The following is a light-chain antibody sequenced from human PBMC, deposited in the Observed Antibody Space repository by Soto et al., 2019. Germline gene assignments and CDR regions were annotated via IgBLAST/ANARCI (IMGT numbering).Light chain of an antibody. CDR3: QQYYSSIN. Sequence: DIVMTQSQDSLAVSLGERATINCKSSQSVLYSSNNKNYLAWYQQKPGQPPKLLIYWASTRESGVPDRFSGSGSGTDFTLTISSLQAEDVAVYYCQQYYSSINFGQGTRLEIK. CDR1: QSVLYSSNNKNY. J-gene: IGKJ5*01. CDR2: WAS. V-gene: IGKV4-1*01.